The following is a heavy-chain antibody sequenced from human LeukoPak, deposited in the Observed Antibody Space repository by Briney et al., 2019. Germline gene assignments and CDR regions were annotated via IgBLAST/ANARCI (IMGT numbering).Heavy chain of an antibody. CDR1: GFTVTSNY. CDR3: ARAIQSQLLKGYFDF. J-gene: IGHJ4*02. V-gene: IGHV3-53*01. Sequence: PGGSLRPSCAASGFTVTSNYMTWVRQAPGKGLEWVSVICSDGSTYYADSVKGRFSISRDHSKNTVFLQMNSLRAEDTAVYYCARAIQSQLLKGYFDFWGQGALVTVSS. CDR2: ICSDGST. D-gene: IGHD2-2*01.